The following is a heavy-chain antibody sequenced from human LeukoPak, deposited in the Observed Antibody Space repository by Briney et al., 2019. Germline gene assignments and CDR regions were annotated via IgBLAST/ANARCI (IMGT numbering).Heavy chain of an antibody. J-gene: IGHJ6*02. CDR2: ISYDGSNK. CDR3: AKGTHKGYCSGGSCYSGGPPSPPRYGMDV. Sequence: PGGSLRLSCAASGFTFSSYGMHWVRQAPGKGLEWVAVISYDGSNKYYADSVKGRFTISRDNSKNTLYLQMNSLRAEDTAVYYCAKGTHKGYCSGGSCYSGGPPSPPRYGMDVWGQGTTVTVSS. V-gene: IGHV3-30*18. CDR1: GFTFSSYG. D-gene: IGHD2-15*01.